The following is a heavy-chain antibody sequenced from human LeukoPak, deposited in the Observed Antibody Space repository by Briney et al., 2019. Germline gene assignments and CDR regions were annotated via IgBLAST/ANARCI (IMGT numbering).Heavy chain of an antibody. Sequence: GRSLRLSCAASGFTFSSYSMNWVRQAPGKWLEWVASISSSSSAMYYADSVKGRFTISRDNAKNSLYLQMNSLRDEDTAVYYCARAILPDGSGSCYFDYWGQGTLVTVSS. CDR3: ARAILPDGSGSCYFDY. CDR1: GFTFSSYS. CDR2: ISSSSSAM. J-gene: IGHJ4*02. V-gene: IGHV3-48*02. D-gene: IGHD3-10*01.